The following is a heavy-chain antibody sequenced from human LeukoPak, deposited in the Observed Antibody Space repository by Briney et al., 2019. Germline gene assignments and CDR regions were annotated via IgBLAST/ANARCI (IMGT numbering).Heavy chain of an antibody. J-gene: IGHJ4*02. CDR2: INHSGST. CDR1: GGSFSGYY. V-gene: IGHV4-34*01. D-gene: IGHD3-10*01. CDR3: ARGLYGGGDY. Sequence: PSETLSLTCAVYGGSFSGYYWSWIRQPPGKGLEWIGEINHSGSTNYNPSLKSRVTISVDTSKNQFSLKLSSVIAADTAVYYCARGLYGGGDYWGQGILATVSP.